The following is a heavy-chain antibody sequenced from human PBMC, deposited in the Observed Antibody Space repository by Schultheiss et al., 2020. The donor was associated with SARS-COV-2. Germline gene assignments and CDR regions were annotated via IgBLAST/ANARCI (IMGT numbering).Heavy chain of an antibody. D-gene: IGHD4-17*01. V-gene: IGHV1-46*01. CDR2: INPSVGST. CDR1: GYTFTSYA. Sequence: ASVKVSCKASGYTFTSYAMNWVRQAPGQGLEWMGIINPSVGSTSYAQRFQGRVTITRDTSASTAYMELRSLRSDDTAVYYCARGDYVDYDYYYGMDVWGQGTTVTVSS. J-gene: IGHJ6*02. CDR3: ARGDYVDYDYYYGMDV.